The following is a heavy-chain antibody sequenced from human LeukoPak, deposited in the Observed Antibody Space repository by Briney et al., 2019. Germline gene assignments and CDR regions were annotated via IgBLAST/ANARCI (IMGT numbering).Heavy chain of an antibody. CDR3: ARDRGIAAAGTSGD. D-gene: IGHD6-13*01. Sequence: ASVKVSCKASGYTFTSYGISWVRQAPGQGLEWMGWISAYNGNTNHAQKLQGTVTMTTDTSTSTAYMELRSLRSDDTAVYYCARDRGIAAAGTSGDWGQGTLVTASS. CDR1: GYTFTSYG. CDR2: ISAYNGNT. J-gene: IGHJ4*02. V-gene: IGHV1-18*01.